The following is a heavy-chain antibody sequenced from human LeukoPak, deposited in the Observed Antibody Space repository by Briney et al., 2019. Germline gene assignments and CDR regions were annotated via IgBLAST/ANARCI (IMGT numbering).Heavy chain of an antibody. CDR3: ARDGRCGGDCYAS. CDR1: GFSFSSYT. V-gene: IGHV3-21*01. D-gene: IGHD2-21*02. CDR2: ISSSSSYI. J-gene: IGHJ4*02. Sequence: PGGSLRLSRAASGFSFSSYTMNWVRQAPWKELEWVSIISSSSSYIYYADSVKGRFTISRDNAKNALYLQMNSLRVEDTAVYYCARDGRCGGDCYASWGQGTLVTVSS.